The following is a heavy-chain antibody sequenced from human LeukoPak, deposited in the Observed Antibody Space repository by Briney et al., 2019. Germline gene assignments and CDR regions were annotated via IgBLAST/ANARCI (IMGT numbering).Heavy chain of an antibody. CDR1: GGSICSGDYY. V-gene: IGHV4-30-4*01. CDR3: ARVRDDCTNGVCYTDYFDY. D-gene: IGHD2-8*01. Sequence: PSQTLSLTCTVSGGSICSGDYYWSWIRQPPGKGLEWIGYIYYSGSTYYNPSLKSRVTISVDTSKNQFSLKLSSVTAADTAVYYCARVRDDCTNGVCYTDYFDYWGQGTLVTVSS. J-gene: IGHJ4*02. CDR2: IYYSGST.